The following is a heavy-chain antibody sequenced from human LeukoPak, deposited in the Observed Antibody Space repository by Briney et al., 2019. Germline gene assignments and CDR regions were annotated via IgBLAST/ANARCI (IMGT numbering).Heavy chain of an antibody. Sequence: GASVKVSCKASGYTFTSYDINWVRQAPGQGLEWMGWVSGYNGNTNYAQKFEGRVAMTTDTSSSTAYMELRSLRSDATAIYYCARGDWFDPWGQGTLVTVSS. V-gene: IGHV1-18*01. J-gene: IGHJ5*02. CDR2: VSGYNGNT. D-gene: IGHD2-21*01. CDR1: GYTFTSYD. CDR3: ARGDWFDP.